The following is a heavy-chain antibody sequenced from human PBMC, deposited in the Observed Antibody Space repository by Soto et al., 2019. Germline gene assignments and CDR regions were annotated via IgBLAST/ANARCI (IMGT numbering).Heavy chain of an antibody. CDR1: GGSISSGGYY. J-gene: IGHJ4*02. CDR2: IYYSGST. D-gene: IGHD3-10*01. V-gene: IGHV4-31*03. CDR3: AGSRSWFGELLSNFDY. Sequence: TLSLTCTVSGGSISSGGYYWSWIRQHPGKSLERIGYIYYSGSTYYNPSLKSRVTISVDTSKNQFSLKLSSVTAADTAVYYCAGSRSWFGELLSNFDYWGQGTLVTVSS.